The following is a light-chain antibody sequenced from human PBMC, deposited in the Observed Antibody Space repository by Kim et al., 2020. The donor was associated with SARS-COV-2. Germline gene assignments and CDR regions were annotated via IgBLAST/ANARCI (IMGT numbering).Light chain of an antibody. CDR3: MIWPRNAVL. V-gene: IGLV5-37*01. J-gene: IGLJ2*01. CDR2: YFSDSDK. CDR1: NDINFGSHN. Sequence: LTCTLPNDINFGSHNVYWFQQKPGSPPRYLLYYFSDSDKGQGSGVPSRFSGSKDASANTGILLISGLQSEDEGDYYCMIWPRNAVLFGGGTQLTVL.